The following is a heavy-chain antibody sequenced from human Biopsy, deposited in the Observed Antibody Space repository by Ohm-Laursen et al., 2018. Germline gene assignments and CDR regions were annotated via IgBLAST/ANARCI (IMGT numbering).Heavy chain of an antibody. CDR2: ISDDGRNK. CDR1: GFSFSSYG. Sequence: SSLRLSCTASGFSFSSYGMHWVRQAPGKGLEWVAVISDDGRNKYYIDSVRGRFTISRDNSENTVSLQTNSLRAEDTAVYYCARTIMVGGVILNYFDYWGQGTLVTVSS. V-gene: IGHV3-30*03. D-gene: IGHD3-10*01. J-gene: IGHJ4*02. CDR3: ARTIMVGGVILNYFDY.